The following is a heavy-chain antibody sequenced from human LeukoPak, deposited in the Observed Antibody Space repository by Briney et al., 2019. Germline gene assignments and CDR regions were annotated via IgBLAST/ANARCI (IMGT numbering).Heavy chain of an antibody. D-gene: IGHD1-26*01. J-gene: IGHJ4*02. CDR2: INPNSGGT. Sequence: GASVKVSCKASGYTFTGYYMHWVRQAPGRGLEWMGWINPNSGGTNYAQKFQGRVTMTRDTSISTAYMELSRLRSDDTAVYYCARRPGGSYLFDYWGQGTLVTVSS. CDR3: ARRPGGSYLFDY. CDR1: GYTFTGYY. V-gene: IGHV1-2*02.